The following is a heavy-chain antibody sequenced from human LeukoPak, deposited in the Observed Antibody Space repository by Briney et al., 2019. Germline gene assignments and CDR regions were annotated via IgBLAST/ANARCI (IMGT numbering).Heavy chain of an antibody. Sequence: PGGSLRLSCAVSGFTFSSYNMNWVRQAPGKGLEWVSSISSSSSYIYYADSVKGRFTISRDNAKNSLYLQMNSLRAEDTAVYYCARARDYGDYPYFDYWGQGTLVTVSS. V-gene: IGHV3-21*01. D-gene: IGHD4-17*01. CDR2: ISSSSSYI. CDR1: GFTFSSYN. CDR3: ARARDYGDYPYFDY. J-gene: IGHJ4*02.